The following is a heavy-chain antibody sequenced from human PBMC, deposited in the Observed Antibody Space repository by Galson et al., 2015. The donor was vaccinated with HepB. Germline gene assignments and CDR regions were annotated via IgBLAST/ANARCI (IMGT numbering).Heavy chain of an antibody. D-gene: IGHD6-19*01. CDR1: GFTFSSYG. Sequence: SLRLSCAASGFTFSSYGMHWVRQAPGKGLEWVAVISYDGSNKYYADSVKGRFTISRDNSKNTLYLQMNSLRAEDTAVYYCAKKASGWYHRGWYRDYYYGMDVWGQGTTVTVSS. CDR3: AKKASGWYHRGWYRDYYYGMDV. V-gene: IGHV3-30*18. J-gene: IGHJ6*02. CDR2: ISYDGSNK.